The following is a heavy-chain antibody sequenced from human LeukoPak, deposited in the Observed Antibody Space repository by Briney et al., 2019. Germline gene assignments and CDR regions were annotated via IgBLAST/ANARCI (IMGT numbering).Heavy chain of an antibody. CDR3: ARAKGGSGSYPYYYYMDV. D-gene: IGHD3-10*01. CDR1: GGSISSYY. J-gene: IGHJ6*03. CDR2: IYYSGST. V-gene: IGHV4-59*01. Sequence: SQTLSLTCTVSGGSISSYYWSWIRQPPGKGLEWIGYIYYSGSTNYNPSLKSRVTISVDTSKNQFSLRLSSVTAADTAVYYCARAKGGSGSYPYYYYMDVWGKGTTVTISS.